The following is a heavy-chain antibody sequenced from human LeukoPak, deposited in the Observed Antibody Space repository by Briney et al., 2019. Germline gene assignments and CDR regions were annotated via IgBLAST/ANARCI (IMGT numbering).Heavy chain of an antibody. CDR3: ARGRPDSGYDRPRRFDP. D-gene: IGHD5-12*01. Sequence: ASVKVSCKASGYTFTSYYMHWVRQAPGQGLEWMGIINPSGGSTSYAQKFQGRVTVTRDTSTSTVYMELSSLRSEDTAVYYCARGRPDSGYDRPRRFDPWGQGTLVTVSS. CDR2: INPSGGST. V-gene: IGHV1-46*03. CDR1: GYTFTSYY. J-gene: IGHJ5*02.